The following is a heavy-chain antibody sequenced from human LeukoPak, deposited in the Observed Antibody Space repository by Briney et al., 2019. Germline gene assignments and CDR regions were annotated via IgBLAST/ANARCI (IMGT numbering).Heavy chain of an antibody. CDR1: GGSISSSNW. CDR3: ARDRELAALDP. D-gene: IGHD1-26*01. Sequence: RSSETLSLTCAVSGGSISSSNWWSWVRQPPGKGLEWIGGLYHSGTIYYNPSLKSRVTISADKSKNHFSLKLTSVTAADTAVYYCARDRELAALDPWGQGTLVIVSS. J-gene: IGHJ5*02. V-gene: IGHV4-4*02. CDR2: LYHSGTI.